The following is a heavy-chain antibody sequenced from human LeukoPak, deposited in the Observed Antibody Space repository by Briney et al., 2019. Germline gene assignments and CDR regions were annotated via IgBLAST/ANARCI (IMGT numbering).Heavy chain of an antibody. Sequence: GGSLRLSCAASGFTFSSYGTHWVRQAPGKGLEWVAVISYDGSNKYYADSVKGRFTISRDNSKNTLYLQMNSLRAEDTAVYYCAKLTYGDSRGYYFDYWGQGTLVTVSS. CDR3: AKLTYGDSRGYYFDY. D-gene: IGHD4-17*01. V-gene: IGHV3-30*18. CDR1: GFTFSSYG. J-gene: IGHJ4*02. CDR2: ISYDGSNK.